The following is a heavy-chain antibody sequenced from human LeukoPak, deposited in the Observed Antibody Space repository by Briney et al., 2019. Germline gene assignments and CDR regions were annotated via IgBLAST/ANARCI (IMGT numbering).Heavy chain of an antibody. V-gene: IGHV4-59*08. J-gene: IGHJ4*02. Sequence: SETLSLTCTVSGGSISSYYWSWIRQPPGKGLEWIGYIYYRGSTNYNPSLKSRVTISVDTSKNQFSLKLSSVTAADTAVYYCARHMSGYSYGRIDYWGQGTLVTVSS. CDR3: ARHMSGYSYGRIDY. CDR2: IYYRGST. D-gene: IGHD5-18*01. CDR1: GGSISSYY.